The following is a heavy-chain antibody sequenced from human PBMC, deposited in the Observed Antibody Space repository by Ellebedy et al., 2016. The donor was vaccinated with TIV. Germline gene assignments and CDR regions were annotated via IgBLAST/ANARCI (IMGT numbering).Heavy chain of an antibody. CDR1: GFTVSSNY. CDR3: ARGQLGTTSSADY. CDR2: IYSAGTT. Sequence: GESLKISXAASGFTVSSNYMSWVRQAPGKGLEWVSIIYSAGTTYYADSVKGRFTISRDNSKNTLYLQMNSLRAEDTAVYYCARGQLGTTSSADYWGQGTLVTVSS. J-gene: IGHJ4*02. D-gene: IGHD2-2*01. V-gene: IGHV3-53*01.